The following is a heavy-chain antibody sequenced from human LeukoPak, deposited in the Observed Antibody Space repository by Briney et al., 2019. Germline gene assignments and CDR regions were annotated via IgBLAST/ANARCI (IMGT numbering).Heavy chain of an antibody. CDR3: AREGYGSGSYYYVGYYYYGMDV. D-gene: IGHD3-10*01. V-gene: IGHV1-8*01. J-gene: IGHJ6*02. CDR1: GYTFTSYD. CDR2: MNPNSGNT. Sequence: ASVKVSCKASGYTFTSYDINWVRQATGQGLEWMGRMNPNSGNTGYAQKFQGRVTMTRNTSISTAYMELSSLRSEDTAVYYCAREGYGSGSYYYVGYYYYGMDVWGQGTTVTVSS.